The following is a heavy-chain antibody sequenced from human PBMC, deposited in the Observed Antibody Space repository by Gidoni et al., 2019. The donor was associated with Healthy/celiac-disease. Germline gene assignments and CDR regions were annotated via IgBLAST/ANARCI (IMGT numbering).Heavy chain of an antibody. CDR2: IYHSGST. V-gene: IGHV4-30-2*01. CDR1: GGSISSGGYS. J-gene: IGHJ1*01. D-gene: IGHD6-6*01. Sequence: QLQLQESGSGLVKPSQTLSLTCAVSGGSISSGGYSWSWIRQPPGKGLEWIGYIYHSGSTYYNPSRKSRVTISVDRSKNQFSLKLSSVTAADTAVYYCARGAGAARPGYFQHWGQGTLVTVSS. CDR3: ARGAGAARPGYFQH.